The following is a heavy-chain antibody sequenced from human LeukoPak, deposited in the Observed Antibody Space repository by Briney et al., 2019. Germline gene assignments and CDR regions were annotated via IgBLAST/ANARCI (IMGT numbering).Heavy chain of an antibody. CDR3: ARLMGYSSSWYPSWDY. V-gene: IGHV3-48*04. J-gene: IGHJ4*02. Sequence: PGGSLRLSCAASGFTFSSYSMNWVRQAPGKGLEWVSYISSSGSTIYYADSVKGRFTISRDNAKNSLYLQMNSLRAEDTAVYYCARLMGYSSSWYPSWDYWGQGTLVTVSS. CDR2: ISSSGSTI. CDR1: GFTFSSYS. D-gene: IGHD6-13*01.